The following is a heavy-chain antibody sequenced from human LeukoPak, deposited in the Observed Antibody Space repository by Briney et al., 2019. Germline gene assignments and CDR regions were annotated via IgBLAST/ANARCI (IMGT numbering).Heavy chain of an antibody. CDR2: TRNKANSYTT. CDR1: GFTFSDHY. J-gene: IGHJ4*02. V-gene: IGHV3-72*01. CDR3: TRSDSSGYFGY. Sequence: GGSLRLSCAVSGFTFSDHYMDWVRQAPGKGLEWVGRTRNKANSYTTEYAASVKGRFTISRDDSKNSLYLQMNSLKTEDMALYYCTRSDSSGYFGYWGQGTLVTVSS. D-gene: IGHD3-22*01.